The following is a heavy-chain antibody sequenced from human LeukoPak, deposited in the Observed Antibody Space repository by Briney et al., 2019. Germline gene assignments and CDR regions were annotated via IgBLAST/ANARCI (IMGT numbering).Heavy chain of an antibody. CDR1: GFTFSSYA. Sequence: GGSLRLSCAASGFTFSSYAMHWVRQAPGKGLEYVSAISSNGGSTYYANSVKGRFTISRDNSKNTLYLQMGSLRAEDMAVYYCARGRTMVRGVTIFDYWGQGTLVTVSS. V-gene: IGHV3-64*01. CDR3: ARGRTMVRGVTIFDY. CDR2: ISSNGGST. D-gene: IGHD3-10*01. J-gene: IGHJ4*02.